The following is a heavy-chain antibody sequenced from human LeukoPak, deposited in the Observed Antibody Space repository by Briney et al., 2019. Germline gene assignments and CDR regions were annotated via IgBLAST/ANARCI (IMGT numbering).Heavy chain of an antibody. J-gene: IGHJ5*02. CDR2: INPSGGST. V-gene: IGHV1-46*01. CDR1: GYTFTSYF. Sequence: GASVKVSCKASGYTFTSYFMHWVRQAPGQGLEWMGIINPSGGSTSYAQKFQGRVTMTRDTPTRTVYMELSSLRSEDTAVYYCASTVLGYCIGGSWPDPCNWFDPWGQGTLVTVSS. D-gene: IGHD2-15*01. CDR3: ASTVLGYCIGGSWPDPCNWFDP.